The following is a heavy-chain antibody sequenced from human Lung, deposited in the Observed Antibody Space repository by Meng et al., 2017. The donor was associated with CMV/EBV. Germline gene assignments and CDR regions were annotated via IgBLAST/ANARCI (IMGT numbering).Heavy chain of an antibody. J-gene: IGHJ4*02. CDR2: MNPNTGNT. D-gene: IGHD2-2*01. CDR1: GYTFTNYN. Sequence: QVLLVQSGAEVKKPGASVKVSCKASGYTFTNYNINWVRQATGQGLEWMGWMNPNTGNTGYGQKFQGRITMTRNTAISTAYMELSSLTSEDTAVYFCVRGLRRPSSAIDFDYWGQGTLVTVSS. CDR3: VRGLRRPSSAIDFDY. V-gene: IGHV1-8*01.